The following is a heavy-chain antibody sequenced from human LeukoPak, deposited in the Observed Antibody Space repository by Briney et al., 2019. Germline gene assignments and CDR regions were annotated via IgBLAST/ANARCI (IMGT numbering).Heavy chain of an antibody. Sequence: PGGSLRLSCAASGFTFSNYAMHWVRQVPGKGLEWVAVISDDANAKYYGDSVKGRFTVSRDDSYNTMYLQMNSLRAEDTAVYYCAKSHRYYYDSSLDAFDIWGQGTMVTVSS. CDR1: GFTFSNYA. D-gene: IGHD3-22*01. CDR3: AKSHRYYYDSSLDAFDI. J-gene: IGHJ3*02. V-gene: IGHV3-30*18. CDR2: ISDDANAK.